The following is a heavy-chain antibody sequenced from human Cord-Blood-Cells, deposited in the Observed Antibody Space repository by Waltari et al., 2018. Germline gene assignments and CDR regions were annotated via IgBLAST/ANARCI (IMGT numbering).Heavy chain of an antibody. V-gene: IGHV4-34*01. CDR1: GGSFSGYY. Sequence: QAQLQQWGAGRLKPSETLSLTCAVHGGSFSGYYWSWIRQPPGQGLDWIGEINHSGSTNYTPSLKSRVTISVDTSKNQVSLKLSSVTAADTAVYYCARARSIAARWFDPWGQGTLVTVSS. CDR2: INHSGST. D-gene: IGHD6-6*01. CDR3: ARARSIAARWFDP. J-gene: IGHJ5*02.